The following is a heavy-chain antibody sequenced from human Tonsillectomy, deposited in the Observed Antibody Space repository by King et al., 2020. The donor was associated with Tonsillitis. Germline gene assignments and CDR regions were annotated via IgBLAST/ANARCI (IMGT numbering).Heavy chain of an antibody. D-gene: IGHD3-16*01. J-gene: IGHJ6*02. V-gene: IGHV1-2*02. Sequence: AQLVQSGAEVKKPGASVKVSCKASGYTFTGYYMHWVRQAPGQGLEWMGWINPNSGGTNCAQKFQGRVTMTRDTSISTAYMELSRLRSDDPAVYFCARGGSSTSLNSYYGMDVWGQGTTVTVSS. CDR3: ARGGSSTSLNSYYGMDV. CDR2: INPNSGGT. CDR1: GYTFTGYY.